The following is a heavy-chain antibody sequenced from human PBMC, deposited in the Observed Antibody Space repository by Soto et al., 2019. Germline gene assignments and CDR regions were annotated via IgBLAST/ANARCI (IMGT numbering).Heavy chain of an antibody. V-gene: IGHV3-30*03. D-gene: IGHD3-10*01. CDR1: GFTFSSYG. CDR3: AGTGDAFDI. CDR2: ISYDGSNK. Sequence: PGGSLRLSCAASGFTFSSYGMHWVRQAPGKGLEWVAVISYDGSNKYYADSVKGRFTISRDNSKNTLYLQMNSLRAEDTAVYYCAGTGDAFDIWGQGTMVTVS. J-gene: IGHJ3*02.